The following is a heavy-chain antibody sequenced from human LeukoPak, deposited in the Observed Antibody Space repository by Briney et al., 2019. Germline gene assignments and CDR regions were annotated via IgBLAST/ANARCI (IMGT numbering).Heavy chain of an antibody. CDR1: GFTFSDYY. CDR2: ISSSSSYI. CDR3: ARDHSSTYYDFWSGYYTGNAFDI. D-gene: IGHD3-3*01. J-gene: IGHJ3*02. Sequence: GGSLSLSCAASGFTFSDYYMNWVRQAPGKGLEWVSSISSSSSYIYYADSVKGRFTISRDNAKNSLYLQMNSLRAEDTAVYYCARDHSSTYYDFWSGYYTGNAFDIWGQGTMVTVSS. V-gene: IGHV3-21*01.